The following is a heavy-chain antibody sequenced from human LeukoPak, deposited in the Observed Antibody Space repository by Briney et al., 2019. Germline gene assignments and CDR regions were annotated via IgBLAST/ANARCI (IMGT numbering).Heavy chain of an antibody. V-gene: IGHV3-21*06. J-gene: IGHJ4*02. CDR2: ISSSSTYI. CDR3: ARLRTTMTSPYVH. Sequence: GGSLRLSCAVSGFTFSSYSMNWVRQAPGKGLEWVSSISSSSTYIYYADSVKGRFTISRDNAKNSLYLQMNSLRAEDTAVYYCARLRTTMTSPYVHWGQGTLVTVSS. D-gene: IGHD4-17*01. CDR1: GFTFSSYS.